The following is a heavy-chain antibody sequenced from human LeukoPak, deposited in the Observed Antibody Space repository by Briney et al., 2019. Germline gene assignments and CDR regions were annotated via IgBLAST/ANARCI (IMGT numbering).Heavy chain of an antibody. CDR3: ARGSTYYYDSSGYLFDY. Sequence: SETLSLTCTVSGGSISSSSYYWGWIRQPPGKGLEWIGYIYYSGSTNYNPSLKSRVTISVDTSKNQFSLKLSSVTAADTAVYYCARGSTYYYDSSGYLFDYWGQGTLVTVSS. J-gene: IGHJ4*02. D-gene: IGHD3-22*01. CDR1: GGSISSSSYY. V-gene: IGHV4-61*05. CDR2: IYYSGST.